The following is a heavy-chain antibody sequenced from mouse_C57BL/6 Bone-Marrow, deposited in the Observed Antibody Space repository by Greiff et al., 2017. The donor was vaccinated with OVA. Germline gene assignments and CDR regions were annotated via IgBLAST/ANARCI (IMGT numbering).Heavy chain of an antibody. J-gene: IGHJ1*03. CDR3: ARWVYYGSSYGYFDV. Sequence: QVQLQQSGAELARPGASVKLSCKASGYTFTSYGISWVKQRTGQGLEWIGEIYPSRGNPYYNEKFKGKATLTADKSSSTAYMELRSLTSADSAVYFCARWVYYGSSYGYFDVWGTGTTVTVSS. V-gene: IGHV1-81*01. CDR2: IYPSRGNP. D-gene: IGHD1-1*01. CDR1: GYTFTSYG.